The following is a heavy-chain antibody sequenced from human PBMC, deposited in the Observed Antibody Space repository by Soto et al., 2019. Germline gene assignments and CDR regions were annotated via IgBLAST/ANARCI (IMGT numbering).Heavy chain of an antibody. CDR2: ISGYNGDT. CDR1: GYTFTSFG. D-gene: IGHD5-12*01. CDR3: GRGRSGQIVVFY. V-gene: IGHV1-18*04. J-gene: IGHJ4*02. Sequence: ASVKGSCKASGYTFTSFGISWVRQAPGQGLEWMGWISGYNGDTDIAQKVQGRVTMSTDTSTSTAHMELNNLSPDDTAVYYCGRGRSGQIVVFYWGQGTPVTVSS.